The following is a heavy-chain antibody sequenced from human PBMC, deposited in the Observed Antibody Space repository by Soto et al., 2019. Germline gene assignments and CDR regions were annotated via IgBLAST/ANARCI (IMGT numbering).Heavy chain of an antibody. CDR3: ARGGTGWGSGVGGY. CDR1: GYTFTSYD. J-gene: IGHJ4*02. CDR2: MNPNSGNT. V-gene: IGHV1-8*01. Sequence: QVQLVQSGAEVKKPGASVKVSCKASGYTFTSYDINWVRQATGQGLEWMGWMNPNSGNTGYAQKFQGRVAMTRSTSIGTAYMALSSLRSEDTAVYYCARGGTGWGSGVGGYWGQGALVTVSS. D-gene: IGHD3-3*01.